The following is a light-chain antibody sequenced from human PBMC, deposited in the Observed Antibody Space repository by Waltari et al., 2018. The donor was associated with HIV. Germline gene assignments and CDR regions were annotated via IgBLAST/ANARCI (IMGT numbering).Light chain of an antibody. CDR2: QDP. CDR3: QTWDIATGV. Sequence: SYDLTQPPSVSVSPGQTARITCSGAKLGEKFVSWYRQKPGQSPMVVIYQDPPRPAAIPGRFSGSNSGNTATLAISGTHPMYEADYYCQTWDIATGVFGGGTKLTVL. CDR1: KLGEKF. J-gene: IGLJ3*02. V-gene: IGLV3-1*01.